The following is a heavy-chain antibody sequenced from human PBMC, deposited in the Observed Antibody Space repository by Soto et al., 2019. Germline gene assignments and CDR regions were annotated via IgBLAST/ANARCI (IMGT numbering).Heavy chain of an antibody. J-gene: IGHJ4*02. V-gene: IGHV3-23*01. CDR1: GFTFSSSA. Sequence: EVHLLESGGGLIQPGGSLRLSCAASGFTFSSSAMSWVRQAPGKGLEWVSGISGGGSSTYYADSVKGRFTISRDNSKNTLDLQMNSLRVEDTAIYYCAKDRKTNMVVRLLGNWGQGTLVTVSS. D-gene: IGHD2-21*01. CDR3: AKDRKTNMVVRLLGN. CDR2: ISGGGSST.